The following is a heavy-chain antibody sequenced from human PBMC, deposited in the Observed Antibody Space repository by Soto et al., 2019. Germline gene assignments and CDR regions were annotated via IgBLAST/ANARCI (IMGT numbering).Heavy chain of an antibody. D-gene: IGHD3-9*01. Sequence: TSETLSLTCTVSGGSISSYYWSWIRQPPGKGLEWIGYIYYSGSTNYNPSLKSRVTISVDTSKNQFSLKLSSVTAADTAVYYCARLYYDILTDTYYYYMDVWGKGTTVTVSS. CDR1: GGSISSYY. J-gene: IGHJ6*03. CDR2: IYYSGST. CDR3: ARLYYDILTDTYYYYMDV. V-gene: IGHV4-59*01.